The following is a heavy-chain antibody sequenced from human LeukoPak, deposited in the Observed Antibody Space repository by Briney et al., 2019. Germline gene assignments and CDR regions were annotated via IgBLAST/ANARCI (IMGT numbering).Heavy chain of an antibody. CDR2: IQPGDADT. CDR3: ARLVAQSWNYFDY. V-gene: IGHV5-51*01. Sequence: GESLKISCKGSGYSFTTYWIAWVRQMPGRGLERMGIIQPGDADTGYSPSFQGQVTISADKSISTAYLQWSSLKASDTAIYYCARLVAQSWNYFDYWGQGTLVTVSS. J-gene: IGHJ4*02. CDR1: GYSFTTYW. D-gene: IGHD2-15*01.